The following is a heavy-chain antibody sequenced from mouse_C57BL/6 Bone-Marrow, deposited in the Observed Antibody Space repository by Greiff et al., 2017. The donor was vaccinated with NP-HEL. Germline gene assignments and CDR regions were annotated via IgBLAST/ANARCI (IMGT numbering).Heavy chain of an antibody. CDR1: GFTFSSYA. D-gene: IGHD1-1*01. CDR3: ARSFITTVVPWYFDV. V-gene: IGHV5-4*01. J-gene: IGHJ1*03. Sequence: VQLKESGGGLVKPGGSLKLSCAASGFTFSSYAMSWVRQTPEKRLEWVATISDGGSYTYYPDNVKGRFTISRDNAKNNLYLQMSHLKSEDTAMYYCARSFITTVVPWYFDVWGTGTTVTVSS. CDR2: ISDGGSYT.